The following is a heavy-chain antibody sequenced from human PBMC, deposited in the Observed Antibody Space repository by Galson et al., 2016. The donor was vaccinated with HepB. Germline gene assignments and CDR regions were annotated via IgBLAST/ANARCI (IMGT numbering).Heavy chain of an antibody. Sequence: ASKFTFSNYYMSWVRQAPGKGLEWASTMTDSGGSTYYADSVKGRFTISRDNSKNTLFLQMNSLRVEDTAMYYCAKRTSHDYGALLDYWGQGTLVTVSS. CDR3: AKRTSHDYGALLDY. V-gene: IGHV3-23*01. CDR2: MTDSGGST. CDR1: KFTFSNYY. J-gene: IGHJ4*02. D-gene: IGHD4-17*01.